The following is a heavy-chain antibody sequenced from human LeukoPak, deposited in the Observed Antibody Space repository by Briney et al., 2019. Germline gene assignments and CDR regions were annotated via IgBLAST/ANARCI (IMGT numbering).Heavy chain of an antibody. J-gene: IGHJ4*02. V-gene: IGHV4-4*09. CDR2: IYNGVPT. D-gene: IGHD3-9*01. CDR1: GAPISRFY. CDR3: VQSTGWPGFDY. Sequence: PSVTLSLTCTASGAPISRFYWSWVRQPPGKGLEWIGNIYNGVPTFFNPSLHSRVTLSVDTSKTQFSLQLASVTAADTAIYYCVQSTGWPGFDYWGQGILVSVSS.